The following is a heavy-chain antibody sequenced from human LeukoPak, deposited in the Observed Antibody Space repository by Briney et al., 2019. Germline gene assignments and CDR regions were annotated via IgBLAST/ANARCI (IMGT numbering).Heavy chain of an antibody. V-gene: IGHV1-46*01. CDR1: GYTFTSYY. CDR3: AREPYCGGDCYSPGSAFDI. D-gene: IGHD2-21*02. CDR2: INPSGGST. Sequence: GASVKVSCKASGYTFTSYYMHWVRQATGQGLEWMGIINPSGGSTSYAQKFQGRVTMTRDTSTSTVYMELSSLRSEDTAVYYCAREPYCGGDCYSPGSAFDIWGQGTMVTVSS. J-gene: IGHJ3*02.